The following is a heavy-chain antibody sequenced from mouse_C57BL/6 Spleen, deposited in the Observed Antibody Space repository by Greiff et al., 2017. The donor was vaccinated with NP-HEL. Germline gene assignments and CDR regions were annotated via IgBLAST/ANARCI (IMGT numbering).Heavy chain of an antibody. V-gene: IGHV1-69*01. CDR1: GYTFTSYW. J-gene: IGHJ3*01. D-gene: IGHD1-1*01. CDR3: ARRGDFYYGSSYVAWFAY. CDR2: IDPSDSYT. Sequence: QVQLQQPGAELVMPGASVKLSCKASGYTFTSYWMHWVKQRPGQGLEWIGEIDPSDSYTNYNQKFKGKSTLTVDKSSSTAYMQLSSLTSEDSAVYYCARRGDFYYGSSYVAWFAYWGQGTLVTVSA.